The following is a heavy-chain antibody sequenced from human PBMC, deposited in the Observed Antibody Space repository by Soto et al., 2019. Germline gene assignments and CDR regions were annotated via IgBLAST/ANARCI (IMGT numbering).Heavy chain of an antibody. J-gene: IGHJ4*02. CDR2: IYTSGST. CDR3: ARVGDSSGHYSFDY. V-gene: IGHV4-4*07. Sequence: QVQLQESGPGLVKPSETLSLTCTVSGGSISSYYWSWIRQPAGKGLEWIGRIYTSGSTNYNPSLKSRVTMSVDTSKNQFSLKLSSVTAADTAVYYCARVGDSSGHYSFDYWGQGTLVTVSS. CDR1: GGSISSYY. D-gene: IGHD3-22*01.